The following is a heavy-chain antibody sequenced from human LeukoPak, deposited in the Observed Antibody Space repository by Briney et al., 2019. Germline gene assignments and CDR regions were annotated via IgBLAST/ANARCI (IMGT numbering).Heavy chain of an antibody. Sequence: PGRSLRLSCAASGFTFSSYAMHWVRQAPGKGLEWVAVISYDGSNKYYADSVKGRFIISRDNSKNTLYLQMNSLRAEDTAVYYCARDLAATKLDYWGQGTLVTVSS. CDR1: GFTFSSYA. J-gene: IGHJ4*02. V-gene: IGHV3-30-3*01. CDR3: ARDLAATKLDY. CDR2: ISYDGSNK. D-gene: IGHD2-15*01.